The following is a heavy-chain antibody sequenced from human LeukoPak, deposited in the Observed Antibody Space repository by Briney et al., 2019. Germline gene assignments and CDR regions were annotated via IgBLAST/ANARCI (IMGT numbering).Heavy chain of an antibody. V-gene: IGHV4-59*08. D-gene: IGHD6-19*01. CDR1: GDSISTYY. Sequence: SETLSLTCTVSGDSISTYYWSWIRQPPGKGLEWIANIHYSGSTNYNPSLKSRVTISIDTSKNQFALKLSSMTAADTAVYYCARRARSPVYQSWLDPWGQGTLVTVSS. CDR2: IHYSGST. CDR3: ARRARSPVYQSWLDP. J-gene: IGHJ5*02.